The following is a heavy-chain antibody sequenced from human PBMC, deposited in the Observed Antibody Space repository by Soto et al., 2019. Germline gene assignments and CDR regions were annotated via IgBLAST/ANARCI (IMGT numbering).Heavy chain of an antibody. J-gene: IGHJ4*02. CDR1: GGSIISGAYY. Sequence: QVQLQESGPGLVKPSQTLSLTCTVSGGSIISGAYYWSWIRQRPGKGLEWIGYIYYSGSTHYNPSLKSRLSISVDTPKNQFSLNLSSVTAADTAVYYCAREVSVVVAASNEYYFDYWGQGTLVTVSS. D-gene: IGHD2-15*01. CDR2: IYYSGST. CDR3: AREVSVVVAASNEYYFDY. V-gene: IGHV4-31*03.